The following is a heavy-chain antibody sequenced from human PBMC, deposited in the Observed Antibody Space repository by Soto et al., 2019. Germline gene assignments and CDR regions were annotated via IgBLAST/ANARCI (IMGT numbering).Heavy chain of an antibody. V-gene: IGHV3-23*01. CDR3: AKGYSSSWASGGPHDY. D-gene: IGHD6-13*01. Sequence: PGGSLRLSCAASRFTFSSYALTWVRQAPGRGLEWVSGISGNGGSTYYADSVKGRFTISRDNSKNTLYLQLNSLRAEDTALYYCAKGYSSSWASGGPHDYWGQGTLVTVSS. CDR1: RFTFSSYA. CDR2: ISGNGGST. J-gene: IGHJ4*02.